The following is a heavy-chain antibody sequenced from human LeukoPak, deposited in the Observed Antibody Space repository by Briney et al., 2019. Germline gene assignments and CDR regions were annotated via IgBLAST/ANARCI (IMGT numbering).Heavy chain of an antibody. Sequence: GGSLRLSCAASGFTFSSYEMNWVRQAPGKGLEWVSYISSSGRTIYYADSVKGRFTISRDNAKNSLYLQMNSLKTEDTAVYHCTRSQSSGIDVSDIWGRGTMVTVSS. J-gene: IGHJ3*02. CDR1: GFTFSSYE. D-gene: IGHD3-22*01. CDR2: ISSSGRTI. CDR3: TRSQSSGIDVSDI. V-gene: IGHV3-48*03.